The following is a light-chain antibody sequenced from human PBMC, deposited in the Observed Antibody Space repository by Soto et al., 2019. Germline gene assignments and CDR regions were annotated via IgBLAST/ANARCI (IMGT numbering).Light chain of an antibody. CDR2: DNY. Sequence: QSVLTQPPSVSAAPGQKVTISCSGSSSNIGNNYVSWYQHLPGTAPKLLIYDNYKRPSGIPDRFSGSKSGTSATLGITGLQTGDEADYYCGTWDTSLSAVVFGGGTKLTVL. J-gene: IGLJ2*01. V-gene: IGLV1-51*01. CDR3: GTWDTSLSAVV. CDR1: SSNIGNNY.